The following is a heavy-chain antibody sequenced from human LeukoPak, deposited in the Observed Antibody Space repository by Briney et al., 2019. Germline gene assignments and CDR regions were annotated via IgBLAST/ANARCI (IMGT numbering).Heavy chain of an antibody. V-gene: IGHV3-30-3*01. Sequence: GRSLRLSCAASGFTFSSYAMHWVRQAPGKGLEWVAVISYDGSNKYYADSVKGRFTISRDNSKNTLYLQMNSLRAEDTAVYYCAKVPGIAVALDYWGQGTLVTVSS. J-gene: IGHJ4*02. CDR3: AKVPGIAVALDY. D-gene: IGHD6-19*01. CDR2: ISYDGSNK. CDR1: GFTFSSYA.